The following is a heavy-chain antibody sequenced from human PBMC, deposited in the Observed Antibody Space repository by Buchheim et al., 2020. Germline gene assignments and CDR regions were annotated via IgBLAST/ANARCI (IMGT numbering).Heavy chain of an antibody. J-gene: IGHJ4*02. V-gene: IGHV4-34*01. D-gene: IGHD6-13*01. CDR1: GGSSSGYY. CDR2: INHSGST. Sequence: QVQLQQWGAGLLKPSETLSLTCAVYGGSSSGYYWSWIRQPPGKGLEWIGEINHSGSTNYNPSLKSRVTISVDTSKNRFSLQLSSVTAADTAVYYCAVEWNSSSWGYWGQGTL. CDR3: AVEWNSSSWGY.